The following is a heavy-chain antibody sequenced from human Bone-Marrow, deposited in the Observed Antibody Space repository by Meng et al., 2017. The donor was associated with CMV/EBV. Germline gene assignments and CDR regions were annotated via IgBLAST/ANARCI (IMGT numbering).Heavy chain of an antibody. CDR1: GYTFTSYD. Sequence: ASVKVSCKASGYTFTSYDINWVRQATGQGLEWMGWMNPNSGNTGYAQKFQGRVTMTRNTSISTAYMELSSLRSDDTAVYYCARKTYYYDSSRQVDAFDIWGQGTMVTVSS. V-gene: IGHV1-8*01. CDR3: ARKTYYYDSSRQVDAFDI. D-gene: IGHD3-22*01. CDR2: MNPNSGNT. J-gene: IGHJ3*02.